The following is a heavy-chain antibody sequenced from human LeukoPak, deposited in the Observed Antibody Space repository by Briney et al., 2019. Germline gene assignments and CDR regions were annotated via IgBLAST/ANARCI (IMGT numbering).Heavy chain of an antibody. V-gene: IGHV3-23*01. Sequence: GGSLRLSCAASGLTFSSYAMSWVRQAPGKGLEWVSVISGSGDSAYYADSVEGRFTISRDNSKNTLYLQMDSLRAEDTAIYYCAKTSSTSCYSCVFDYWGQGTLVTVSS. CDR2: ISGSGDSA. D-gene: IGHD2-2*01. CDR1: GLTFSSYA. CDR3: AKTSSTSCYSCVFDY. J-gene: IGHJ4*02.